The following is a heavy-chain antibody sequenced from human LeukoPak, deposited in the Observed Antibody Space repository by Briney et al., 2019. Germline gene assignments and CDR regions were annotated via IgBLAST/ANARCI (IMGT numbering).Heavy chain of an antibody. J-gene: IGHJ4*02. D-gene: IGHD3-16*01. CDR3: ARNFGGLGY. CDR1: GYTFTTYE. Sequence: ASVKVSCKASGYTFTTYEIYWVRQATGQGLEWVGWMSPNSGNTVYAQKFQGRVTITRSISISTVYLELSSLRSEDTAVYYCARNFGGLGYWGQGTLVTVSS. CDR2: MSPNSGNT. V-gene: IGHV1-8*03.